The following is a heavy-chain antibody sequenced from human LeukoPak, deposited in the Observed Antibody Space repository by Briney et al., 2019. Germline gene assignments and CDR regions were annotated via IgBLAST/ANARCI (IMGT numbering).Heavy chain of an antibody. V-gene: IGHV1-46*01. CDR3: AREFKVGYSYGLPFDY. D-gene: IGHD5-18*01. CDR2: INPSGGST. CDR1: GYTFTSYY. J-gene: IGHJ4*02. Sequence: ASVKVSCKASGYTFTSYYMHWVRQAPGQGLEWMGIINPSGGSTSYAQEFQGRVTMTRDMSTSTVYMELSSLRSEDTAVYYCAREFKVGYSYGLPFDYWGQGTLVTVSS.